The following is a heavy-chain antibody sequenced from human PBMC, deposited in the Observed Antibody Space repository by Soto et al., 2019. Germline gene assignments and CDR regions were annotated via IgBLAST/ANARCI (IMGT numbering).Heavy chain of an antibody. CDR2: IYYSGST. Sequence: SETLSLTCTVSGGSISSYYWSWIRQPPGKGLEWIGYIYYSGSTNYNPSLKSRVTISVDTSKNQFSLKLSSVTAADTAVYYCARNYYFDYWGQGTLVTVSS. J-gene: IGHJ4*02. CDR1: GGSISSYY. V-gene: IGHV4-59*01. CDR3: ARNYYFDY.